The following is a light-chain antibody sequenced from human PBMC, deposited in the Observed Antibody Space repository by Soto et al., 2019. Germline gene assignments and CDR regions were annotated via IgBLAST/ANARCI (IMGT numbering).Light chain of an antibody. J-gene: IGKJ4*01. V-gene: IGKV3-20*01. Sequence: EIVLTQSPGTLSLSPGERATLSCRASQSVYKNFLAWYQQKPVQAPRLLINGASNRANGIPDRFSGSGSGTDLNLTIDRLEPEDFAVYFCQQYGSSLPTCGGGTKVAIK. CDR3: QQYGSSLPT. CDR1: QSVYKNF. CDR2: GAS.